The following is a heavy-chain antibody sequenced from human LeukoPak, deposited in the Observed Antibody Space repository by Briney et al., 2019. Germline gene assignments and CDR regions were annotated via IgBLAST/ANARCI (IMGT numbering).Heavy chain of an antibody. V-gene: IGHV3-74*01. J-gene: IGHJ3*02. CDR2: ISGDGSST. Sequence: GGSLRLSCAASGFTFSSYWMHWVRQAPGKGLVWVSRISGDGSSTTYAESVKGRFTISRDNAKNTLYLQMNSLRAEDAAVYYCAREGLYDAFDIWGQGTMVTVSS. CDR1: GFTFSSYW. CDR3: AREGLYDAFDI. D-gene: IGHD2/OR15-2a*01.